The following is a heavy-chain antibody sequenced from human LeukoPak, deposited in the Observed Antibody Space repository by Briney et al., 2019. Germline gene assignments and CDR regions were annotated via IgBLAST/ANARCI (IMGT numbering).Heavy chain of an antibody. CDR3: AKDGPGDYDDY. D-gene: IGHD4-17*01. V-gene: IGHV3-23*01. CDR1: GFTFSNYA. CDR2: ISGSGGNT. J-gene: IGHJ4*02. Sequence: PGGSLRLSCAASGFTFSNYAVTWVRQAPGKGLEWVSTISGSGGNTYYTDSVKGRFTISRDNSKNTLHLQMNSLRADDTAVYYCAKDGPGDYDDYWGQGTLVTVSS.